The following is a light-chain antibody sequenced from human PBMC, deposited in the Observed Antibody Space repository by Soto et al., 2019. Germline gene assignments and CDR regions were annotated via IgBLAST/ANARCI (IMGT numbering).Light chain of an antibody. V-gene: IGLV2-14*01. CDR1: SSDVGGYNY. CDR3: DSYTSSRADV. CDR2: EVS. J-gene: IGLJ1*01. Sequence: QSVLTQPASVSGSPGQSITISCTGTSSDVGGYNYVSWYQQQAGKAPKLIIHEVSNRPSGVSNRFSGSKSGNTASLTISGLQAEDEADYYCDSYTSSRADVVGIGTKVTVL.